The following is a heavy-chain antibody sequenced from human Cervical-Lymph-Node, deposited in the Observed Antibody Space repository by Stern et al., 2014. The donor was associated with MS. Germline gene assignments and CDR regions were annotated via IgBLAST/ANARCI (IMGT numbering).Heavy chain of an antibody. V-gene: IGHV5-51*03. Sequence: EVQLVQSGAEVKKPGESLKISCEASGYLFDDYWIGWVRQMSGRGLELVAIIFPRDSNTRYSPSVQGQVTISADKSISPASLPGSSLKASDPAMYYWARSPATPSGYDRFDYWGQGALVTVSS. CDR3: ARSPATPSGYDRFDY. J-gene: IGHJ4*02. CDR1: GYLFDDYW. D-gene: IGHD5-12*01. CDR2: IFPRDSNT.